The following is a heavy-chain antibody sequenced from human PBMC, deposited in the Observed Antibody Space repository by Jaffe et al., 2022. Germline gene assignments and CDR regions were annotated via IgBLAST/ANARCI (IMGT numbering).Heavy chain of an antibody. CDR2: INAGNGNT. Sequence: QVQLVQSGAEVKKPGASVKVSCKASGYTFTSYAMHWVRQAPGQRLEWMGWINAGNGNTKYSQKFQGRVTITRDTSASTAYMELSSLRSEDTAVYYCARGGYDYSNYVIGWFDPWGQGTLVTVSS. J-gene: IGHJ5*02. CDR3: ARGGYDYSNYVIGWFDP. CDR1: GYTFTSYA. V-gene: IGHV1-3*01. D-gene: IGHD4-4*01.